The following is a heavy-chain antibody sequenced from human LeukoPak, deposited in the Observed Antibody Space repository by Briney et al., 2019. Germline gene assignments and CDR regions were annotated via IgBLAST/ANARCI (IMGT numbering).Heavy chain of an antibody. Sequence: SETLSLTCAVYGGSFSGYYWSWIRQPPGKGLEWIGEINHSGSTNYNPSLKSRVTISVDTSKNQFSLKLSSVTAADTAVYYCARCYDSSGYGYWGQGTLVTVSS. V-gene: IGHV4-34*01. CDR2: INHSGST. CDR3: ARCYDSSGYGY. CDR1: GGSFSGYY. D-gene: IGHD3-22*01. J-gene: IGHJ4*02.